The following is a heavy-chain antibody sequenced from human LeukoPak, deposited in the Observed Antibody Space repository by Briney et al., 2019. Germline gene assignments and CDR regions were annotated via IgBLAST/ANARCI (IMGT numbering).Heavy chain of an antibody. J-gene: IGHJ6*02. CDR1: GFTFSSYG. CDR2: ISYDGSNK. Sequence: GGSLRVSCAASGFTFSSYGMHWVRQAPGKGLEWVAVISYDGSNKYYADSVKGRFTISRDNSKNTLYLQMNSLRAEDTAVYYCAKDLCSSTSCYIYYYYGMDVWGQGTTVTVSS. V-gene: IGHV3-30*18. CDR3: AKDLCSSTSCYIYYYYGMDV. D-gene: IGHD2-2*01.